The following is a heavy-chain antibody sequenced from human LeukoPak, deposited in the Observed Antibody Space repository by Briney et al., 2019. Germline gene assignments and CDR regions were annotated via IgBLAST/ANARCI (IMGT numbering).Heavy chain of an antibody. Sequence: SVKVSCKASGGTFSSYAISWVRQAPGQGLEWMGGIIPIFGTANYAQKFQGRVTITADESTSTAYVELSSLRSEDTAVYYCASRFYDILTGYENYFDYWGQGTLVTVSS. CDR2: IIPIFGTA. J-gene: IGHJ4*02. V-gene: IGHV1-69*13. CDR3: ASRFYDILTGYENYFDY. CDR1: GGTFSSYA. D-gene: IGHD3-9*01.